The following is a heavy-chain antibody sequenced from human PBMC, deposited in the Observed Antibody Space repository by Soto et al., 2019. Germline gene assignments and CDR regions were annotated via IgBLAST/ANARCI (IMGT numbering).Heavy chain of an antibody. V-gene: IGHV3-48*02. J-gene: IGHJ2*01. CDR2: SSSSSSST. CDR3: AREGTYGAPSHWYFDL. Sequence: EVQLVESGGGLVQPGGSLRLSCAASGFTFSGFSMNWVRKAPGKGLEWVSYSSSSSSSTHYADSVKGRFTISRDNAKNSLYLQMNSLRDEDTAVYYCAREGTYGAPSHWYFDLWGRGTLVTVSS. CDR1: GFTFSGFS. D-gene: IGHD4-17*01.